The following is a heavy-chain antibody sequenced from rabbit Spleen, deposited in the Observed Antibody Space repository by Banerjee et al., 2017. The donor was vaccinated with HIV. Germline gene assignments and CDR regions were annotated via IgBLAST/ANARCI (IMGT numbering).Heavy chain of an antibody. CDR3: ARAGDAVDTFNL. J-gene: IGHJ4*01. Sequence: QEQLVESGGGLFQPGGSLALTCQASEFSFSRDYVMCWVRQAPGKGLEWIGCMNTYTGKAVYATWTNGRFPVSKTSSTTVTLQMPSLTAADTATYFCARAGDAVDTFNLWGQGTLVPVS. CDR1: EFSFSRDYV. V-gene: IGHV1S45*01. CDR2: MNTYTGKA. D-gene: IGHD2-1*01.